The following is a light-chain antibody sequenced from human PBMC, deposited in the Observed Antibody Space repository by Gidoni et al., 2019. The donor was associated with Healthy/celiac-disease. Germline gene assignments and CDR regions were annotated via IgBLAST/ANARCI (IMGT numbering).Light chain of an antibody. J-gene: IGLJ2*01. V-gene: IGLV2-23*01. Sequence: QSALTQPASVSGSPGQSITISCPGTSSDVGSYNLVSWYQQHPGKAPKLMIYEGSKRPSGVSNRFSGSKYGNTASLTISGLQAEDEADYYCCSYAGSSTLVFGGGTKLTVL. CDR3: CSYAGSSTLV. CDR2: EGS. CDR1: SSDVGSYNL.